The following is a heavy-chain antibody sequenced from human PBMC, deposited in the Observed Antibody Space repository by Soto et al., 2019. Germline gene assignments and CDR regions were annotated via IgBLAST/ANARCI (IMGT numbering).Heavy chain of an antibody. CDR3: AIEYSSDHPTLFDS. D-gene: IGHD2-21*01. Sequence: ASVKVSCKASGYTFTSYTIHWVRQAPGQRPEWMGWIDAGNGNTKYSQKFQGRVTITRDTSASIIYMELSSLRSEDGAVYYCAIEYSSDHPTLFDSWGQGTLVTVSS. V-gene: IGHV1-3*01. CDR2: IDAGNGNT. CDR1: GYTFTSYT. J-gene: IGHJ5*01.